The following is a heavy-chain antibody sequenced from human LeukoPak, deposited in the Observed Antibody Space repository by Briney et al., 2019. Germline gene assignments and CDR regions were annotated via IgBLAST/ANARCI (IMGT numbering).Heavy chain of an antibody. CDR3: ARVVAGEFDY. D-gene: IGHD6-19*01. Sequence: SETLSLTCTVSGGSISSSSYYWGWIRQPPGKGLEWIGSIYYSGSTYYNPSPKSRVTISVDTSKNQFSLKLSSVTAADTAVYYCARVVAGEFDYWGQGTLVTVSS. V-gene: IGHV4-39*07. J-gene: IGHJ4*02. CDR2: IYYSGST. CDR1: GGSISSSSYY.